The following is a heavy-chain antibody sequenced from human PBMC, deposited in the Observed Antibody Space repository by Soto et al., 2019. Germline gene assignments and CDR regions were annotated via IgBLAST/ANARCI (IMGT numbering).Heavy chain of an antibody. Sequence: ASVKVSCKASGYSFTRYGIGWARQAPGQGLEWMGWINAYNGITNYAQNLQGRLTLTTDTSTTTAYMELRSLRSNDTAIYYCAMVDVYVTPSPQDVWGQGTTVTVSS. CDR3: AMVDVYVTPSPQDV. CDR1: GYSFTRYG. J-gene: IGHJ6*02. CDR2: INAYNGIT. V-gene: IGHV1-18*01. D-gene: IGHD3-16*01.